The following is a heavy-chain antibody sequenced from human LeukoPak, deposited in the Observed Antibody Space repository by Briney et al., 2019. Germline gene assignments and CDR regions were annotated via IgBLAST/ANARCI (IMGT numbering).Heavy chain of an antibody. CDR1: GGSISSSSYY. Sequence: SETLSLTCTVSGGSISSSSYYWGWIREPSGKGLEWIGSIYYSGSTYYNPSLKSRVTISVDTSKNQFSLKLSSVTAADTAVYYCARLVYGDYNLYYYYYYMDVWGKGTTVTVSS. D-gene: IGHD4-17*01. CDR3: ARLVYGDYNLYYYYYYMDV. V-gene: IGHV4-39*01. CDR2: IYYSGST. J-gene: IGHJ6*03.